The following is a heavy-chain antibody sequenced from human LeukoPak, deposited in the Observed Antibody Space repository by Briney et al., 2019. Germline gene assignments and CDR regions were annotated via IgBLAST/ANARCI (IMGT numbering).Heavy chain of an antibody. J-gene: IGHJ6*02. Sequence: SETLSLTCTVSGGSISSSSYYWGWIRQPPGKGLEWIGSIYYSGSTYYNPSLKSRVTISVDTSKNQFSLKLSSVTAAGTAVYYCARRSIAVARNYYGMDVWGQGTTVTVSS. V-gene: IGHV4-39*01. CDR3: ARRSIAVARNYYGMDV. D-gene: IGHD6-19*01. CDR1: GGSISSSSYY. CDR2: IYYSGST.